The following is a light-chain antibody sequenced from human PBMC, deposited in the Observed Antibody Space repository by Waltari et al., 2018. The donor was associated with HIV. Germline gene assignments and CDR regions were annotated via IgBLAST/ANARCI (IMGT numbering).Light chain of an antibody. V-gene: IGLV2-14*01. J-gene: IGLJ2*01. CDR1: SSDVVAYTY. CDR2: EVS. CDR3: TSYTSSTHVI. Sequence: QSALTQPASVSGSPGQSITISCTGTSSDVVAYTYVSWYQQHPDRAPKLMIYEVSNRPLGVSNRFSGSKSGNTASLTISGLQAEDEADYYCTSYTSSTHVIFGGGTKLTVL.